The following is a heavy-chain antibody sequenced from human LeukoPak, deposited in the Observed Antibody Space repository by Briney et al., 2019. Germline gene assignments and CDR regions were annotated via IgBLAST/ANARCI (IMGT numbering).Heavy chain of an antibody. D-gene: IGHD3-3*01. CDR1: GFTVSSNY. CDR2: IYSGGST. V-gene: IGHV3-53*01. Sequence: PGGSLRLSCAASGFTVSSNYMSWVRQAPRKGLEWVSVIYSGGSTYYADSVKGRFTISRDNSKNTLYLQMNSLRAEDTAVYYCARGISGYYDFWSGYPMDVWGQGTTVTVSS. J-gene: IGHJ6*02. CDR3: ARGISGYYDFWSGYPMDV.